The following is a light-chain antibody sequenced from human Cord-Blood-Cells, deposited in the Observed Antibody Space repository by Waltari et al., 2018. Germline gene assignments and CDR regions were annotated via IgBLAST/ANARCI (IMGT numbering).Light chain of an antibody. CDR2: EGS. Sequence: QSALTQPASVSGSPGQSITISCTGTSSEVGSNNLSSWYQQHPGKAPKLMIYEGSKRPSGVSNRFSGSKSGNTASLTISGLQAEDEADYYCCSYAGSSTVVFGGGTKLTVL. CDR3: CSYAGSSTVV. J-gene: IGLJ2*01. V-gene: IGLV2-23*01. CDR1: SSEVGSNNL.